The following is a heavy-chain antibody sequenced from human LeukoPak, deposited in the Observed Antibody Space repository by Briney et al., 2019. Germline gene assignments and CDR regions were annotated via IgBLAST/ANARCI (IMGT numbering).Heavy chain of an antibody. D-gene: IGHD5-24*01. Sequence: SXXIXWVRQAPGQGLEWMGGIIPIFGTANYAQKFQGRVTITADESTSTAYMELSSLRSEDTAVYYCARGEMATIQYYYYYGMDVWGQGTTVTVSS. CDR3: ARGEMATIQYYYYYGMDV. CDR1: SXX. CDR2: IIPIFGTA. V-gene: IGHV1-69*01. J-gene: IGHJ6*02.